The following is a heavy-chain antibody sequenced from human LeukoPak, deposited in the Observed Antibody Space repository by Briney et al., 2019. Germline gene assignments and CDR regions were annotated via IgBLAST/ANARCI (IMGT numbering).Heavy chain of an antibody. V-gene: IGHV4-34*01. CDR3: ARGRNDFDWLLLGGSAIDY. CDR1: GGSFSGYY. D-gene: IGHD3-9*01. Sequence: PSETLSLTCAVYGGSFSGYYWSWIRQPPGKGLEWIGEINHSGSTNYNPSLKSRVTISVDTSKNQFSLKLSSVTAADTAVYYCARGRNDFDWLLLGGSAIDYWGQGTLVTVSS. J-gene: IGHJ4*02. CDR2: INHSGST.